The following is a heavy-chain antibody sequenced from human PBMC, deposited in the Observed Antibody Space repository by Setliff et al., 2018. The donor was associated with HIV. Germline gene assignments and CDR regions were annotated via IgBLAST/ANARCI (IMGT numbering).Heavy chain of an antibody. V-gene: IGHV3-21*01. CDR3: SRSQGIGNYYMDV. J-gene: IGHJ6*03. CDR1: GFIFDRYG. D-gene: IGHD2-15*01. CDR2: ISYRSSYI. Sequence: GGSLRLSCAASGFIFDRYGMNWVRQAPGKGLEWISSISYRSSYIYYSDSVKGRFTISRNDAENSLFLQLNSLRDEDTAVYYCSRSQGIGNYYMDVWGTGTTVTVSS.